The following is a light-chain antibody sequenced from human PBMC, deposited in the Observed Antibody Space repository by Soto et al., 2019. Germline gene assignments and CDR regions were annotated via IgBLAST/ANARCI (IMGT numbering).Light chain of an antibody. CDR1: SSDVGGYND. Sequence: QSALTQSRSVSGSPGQAVTISCTGTSSDVGGYNDVSWYQQHPGKGPKFMIYAGSKLPSLVPDRCSGSKSLNTASLTISGLQTEDEADYYGFSYAGSYTYVFGTGTKLTVL. CDR3: FSYAGSYTYV. J-gene: IGLJ1*01. CDR2: AGS. V-gene: IGLV2-11*01.